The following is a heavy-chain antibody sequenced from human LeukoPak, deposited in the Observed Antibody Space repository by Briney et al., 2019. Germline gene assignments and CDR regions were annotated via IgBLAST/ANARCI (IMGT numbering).Heavy chain of an antibody. Sequence: PSDTLSLTCAASGGSILSTNWWSWVRQPPGKGLEWIGEVHLNGVTNYNPSVEGRVTMSIDKSKNHLSLEVISVTAADTAMYYCTRESGASSPFGFWGQGTLVTVSS. V-gene: IGHV4-4*02. CDR2: VHLNGVT. D-gene: IGHD1-26*01. CDR3: TRESGASSPFGF. J-gene: IGHJ4*02. CDR1: GGSILSTNW.